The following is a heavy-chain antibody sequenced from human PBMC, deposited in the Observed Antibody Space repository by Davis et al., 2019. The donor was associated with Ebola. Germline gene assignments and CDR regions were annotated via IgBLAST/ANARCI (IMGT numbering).Heavy chain of an antibody. D-gene: IGHD5-18*01. CDR2: ISAYNGNT. Sequence: AASVKVSCKASGYTFTSYGISWVRQAPGQGLEWMGWISAYNGNTNYAQKLQGRVTMTTDTSTSTAYMELSSLRSEDTAVYYYVKDWGNSVMYSYGSDYWGQGTLVTVSS. V-gene: IGHV1-18*01. CDR3: VKDWGNSVMYSYGSDY. CDR1: GYTFTSYG. J-gene: IGHJ4*02.